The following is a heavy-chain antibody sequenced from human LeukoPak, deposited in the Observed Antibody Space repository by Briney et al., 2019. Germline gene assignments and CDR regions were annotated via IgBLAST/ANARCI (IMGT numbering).Heavy chain of an antibody. J-gene: IGHJ4*02. CDR3: AKKKPTNWRGTIDY. D-gene: IGHD1-20*01. CDR2: ISESGAST. CDR1: AFTFNTFDNFA. Sequence: GGSLRLSCSVSAFTFNTFDNFAMNWVRQAPGKGLEWVAAISESGASTYYAASVKGRFTISRDNSENTLYLQMHGLRAGDTAVYYCAKKKPTNWRGTIDYWGQGTLVTVSS. V-gene: IGHV3-23*01.